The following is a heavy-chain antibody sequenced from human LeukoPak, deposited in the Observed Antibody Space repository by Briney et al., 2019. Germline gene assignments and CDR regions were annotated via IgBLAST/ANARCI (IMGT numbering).Heavy chain of an antibody. V-gene: IGHV4-4*02. D-gene: IGHD5-12*01. J-gene: IGHJ4*02. CDR2: IYHSGST. CDR1: GGSISSSNW. CDR3: ASVSGNSSPKYYFDY. Sequence: KPSGTLSLTCAVSGGSISSSNWWSWVRQPPGKGLEWIGEIYHSGSTNYNPSLKSRVTISVDTSKNQFSLKLSSVTAADTAVYYCASVSGNSSPKYYFDYWGQGTLVTVSS.